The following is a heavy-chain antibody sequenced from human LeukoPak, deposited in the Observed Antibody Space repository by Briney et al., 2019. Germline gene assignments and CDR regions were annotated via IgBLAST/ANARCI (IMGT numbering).Heavy chain of an antibody. CDR1: GFTFTSYW. Sequence: GGSLRLSCAASGFTFTSYWMYWVRHAPGKGLVWVSLINTDGSSTNYADSVKGRFTISRDNAKNSLYLQMNSLRAEDTAVYYCARVGYGSGSYYLDYWGQGTLVTVSS. V-gene: IGHV3-74*01. D-gene: IGHD3-10*01. CDR3: ARVGYGSGSYYLDY. J-gene: IGHJ4*02. CDR2: INTDGSST.